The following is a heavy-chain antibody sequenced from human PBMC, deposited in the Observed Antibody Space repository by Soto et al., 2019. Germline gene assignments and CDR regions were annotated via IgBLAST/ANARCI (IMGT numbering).Heavy chain of an antibody. CDR1: GGTFSSYA. D-gene: IGHD5-12*01. Sequence: AASVKVSCKASGGTFSSYAISWVRQAPGQGLEWMGGIIPIFGTANYAQKFQGRVTITADESTSTAYMELSSLRSEDTAVYYCASTQRGYSGYDYFDYWGQGTLVTVSS. J-gene: IGHJ4*02. CDR3: ASTQRGYSGYDYFDY. CDR2: IIPIFGTA. V-gene: IGHV1-69*13.